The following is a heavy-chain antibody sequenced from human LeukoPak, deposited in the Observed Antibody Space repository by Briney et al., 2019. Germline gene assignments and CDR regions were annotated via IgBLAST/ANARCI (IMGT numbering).Heavy chain of an antibody. CDR1: GGSISSYY. D-gene: IGHD3-10*01. V-gene: IGHV4-59*06. J-gene: IGHJ6*02. CDR2: IYYSGST. Sequence: PSETLSLTCTVSGGSISSYYWSWIRQHPGKGLEWIGYIYYSGSTYYNPSLKGRVTISVDTSKNQFSLKLSSVTAADTAVYYCARAPSSITLRGYYYYGMDVWGQGTTVTVSS. CDR3: ARAPSSITLRGYYYYGMDV.